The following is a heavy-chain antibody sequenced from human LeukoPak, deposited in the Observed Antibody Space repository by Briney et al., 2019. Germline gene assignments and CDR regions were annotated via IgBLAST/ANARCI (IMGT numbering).Heavy chain of an antibody. CDR3: ARETSGSYPYYFDY. D-gene: IGHD1-26*01. V-gene: IGHV3-48*02. J-gene: IGHJ4*02. CDR1: GFTFSSYS. CDR2: ISSSSSTI. Sequence: GRSLRLSCAASGFTFSSYSMNWVRQAPGKGLEWVSYISSSSSTIYYADSVKGRFTISRDNAKNSLYLQMNSLRDEDTAVYYCARETSGSYPYYFDYWGQGTLVTVSS.